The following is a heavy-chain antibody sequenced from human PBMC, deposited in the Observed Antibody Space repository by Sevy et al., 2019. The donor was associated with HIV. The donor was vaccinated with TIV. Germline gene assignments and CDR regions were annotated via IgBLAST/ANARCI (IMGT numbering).Heavy chain of an antibody. V-gene: IGHV3-21*01. Sequence: GGFLRLSCAASGFTFSSYSMNWVRQAPGKGLEWVSSISSSSSYIYYADSVKGRFTISRDNAKNSPYLQMNSLRAEDTSAYYCARDEAAAGDAFDIWGQGTMVTVSS. CDR2: ISSSSSYI. CDR1: GFTFSSYS. D-gene: IGHD6-13*01. J-gene: IGHJ3*02. CDR3: ARDEAAAGDAFDI.